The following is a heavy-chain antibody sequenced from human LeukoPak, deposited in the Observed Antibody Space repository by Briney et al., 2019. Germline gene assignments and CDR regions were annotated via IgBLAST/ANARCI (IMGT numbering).Heavy chain of an antibody. V-gene: IGHV4-4*07. J-gene: IGHJ4*02. CDR2: IYTSGTT. D-gene: IGHD3-22*01. Sequence: KPSETLSLTCTVSGGSISSYYWSWIRQPAGKGLEWIGRIYTSGTTNYNPSLKSRVTMPVDTSKNQFSLKMRSVTAADTAVYYCARANYDGSDYWGQGTLVTVSS. CDR1: GGSISSYY. CDR3: ARANYDGSDY.